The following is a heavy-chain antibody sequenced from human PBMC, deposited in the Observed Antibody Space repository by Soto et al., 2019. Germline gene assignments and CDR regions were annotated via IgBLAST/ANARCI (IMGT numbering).Heavy chain of an antibody. D-gene: IGHD3-10*01. Sequence: SETLSLTCTVSGGSISSGGYYWSWIRQHPGKGLEWIGYIYYSGSTYYNPSLKSRVTISVDTSKNQFSLKLSSVTAADTAVYYCATEWMVRGTFYGMDVWGQGTTVTVSS. CDR3: ATEWMVRGTFYGMDV. CDR2: IYYSGST. V-gene: IGHV4-31*03. J-gene: IGHJ6*02. CDR1: GGSISSGGYY.